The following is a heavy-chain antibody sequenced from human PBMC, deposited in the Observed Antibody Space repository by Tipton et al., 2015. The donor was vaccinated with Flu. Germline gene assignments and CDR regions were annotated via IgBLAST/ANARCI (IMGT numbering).Heavy chain of an antibody. J-gene: IGHJ4*02. CDR1: GGSISNYY. CDR2: IYSSGST. D-gene: IGHD4-17*01. V-gene: IGHV4-4*08. CDR3: ARDDGDTNFDR. Sequence: TLSLTCTVSGGSISNYYWSWIRQPPGKGLEWIGYIYSSGSTNYSPSLKSRVTISVDTSKNQFSLKVSSVTAIDAGIYYCARDDGDTNFDRWGQGTRVTVSS.